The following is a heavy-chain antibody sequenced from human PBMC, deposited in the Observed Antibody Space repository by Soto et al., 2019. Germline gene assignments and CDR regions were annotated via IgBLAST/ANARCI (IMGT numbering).Heavy chain of an antibody. CDR2: INGGNGNT. D-gene: IGHD6-25*01. CDR1: GNTFPNYA. J-gene: IGHJ4*02. V-gene: IGHV1-3*01. CDR3: ARDDTGYSSGAYMDYFNY. Sequence: QVQLVQSGAELKKPGASVKVSCKSSGNTFPNYAIHWVRQAPGQRPEWMGWINGGNGNTYYSEKVQGRVTFTRDTSASTGYMELSSLRSEDTAIYYCARDDTGYSSGAYMDYFNYWGQGALVTVSS.